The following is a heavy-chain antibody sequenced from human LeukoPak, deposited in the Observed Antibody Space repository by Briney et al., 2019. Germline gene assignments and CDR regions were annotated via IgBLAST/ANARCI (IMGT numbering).Heavy chain of an antibody. Sequence: ASAKVSCKVSGYTLTELSMHWVRQAPGKGLEWMGGFDPEDGETIYAQKFQGRVTMTEDTSTGTAYMELSSLRSEDTAVYYCATGTRGLRFLEWLHTFDYWGQGTLVTVSS. CDR1: GYTLTELS. J-gene: IGHJ4*02. V-gene: IGHV1-24*01. CDR2: FDPEDGET. D-gene: IGHD3-3*01. CDR3: ATGTRGLRFLEWLHTFDY.